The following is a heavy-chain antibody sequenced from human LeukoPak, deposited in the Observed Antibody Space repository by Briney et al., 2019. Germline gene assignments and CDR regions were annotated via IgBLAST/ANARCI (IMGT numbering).Heavy chain of an antibody. CDR1: GFTFSSYS. CDR2: ISSSTSYI. Sequence: GGSLRLSCAASGFTFSSYSMNWIRQAPGKGLEWVSSISSSTSYIYYADSVKGRFTISRDNSKNTLYLQMNSLRAEDTAVYYCAKAPGSSGYYSDYWGQGTLVTVSS. V-gene: IGHV3-21*04. D-gene: IGHD3-22*01. J-gene: IGHJ4*02. CDR3: AKAPGSSGYYSDY.